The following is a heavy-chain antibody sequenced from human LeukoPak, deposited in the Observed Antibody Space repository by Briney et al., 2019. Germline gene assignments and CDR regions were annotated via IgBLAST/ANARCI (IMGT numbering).Heavy chain of an antibody. D-gene: IGHD3-10*01. Sequence: SETLSLTCTVSGGSISSYYWSWIRQPPGKGLEWIGYIYYSESTNYNPSLKSRVTISVDASKNQFSLKLSSVTAADTAVYYCARDRYGSGSYIDYWGQGTLVTASS. J-gene: IGHJ4*02. V-gene: IGHV4-59*01. CDR2: IYYSEST. CDR1: GGSISSYY. CDR3: ARDRYGSGSYIDY.